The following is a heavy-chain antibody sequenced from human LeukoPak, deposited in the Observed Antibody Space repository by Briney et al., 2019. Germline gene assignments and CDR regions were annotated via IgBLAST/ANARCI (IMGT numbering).Heavy chain of an antibody. CDR3: ARTYGSGSYYNSYYYYYYYMDV. Sequence: ASVKVSCKASGYTFTGYYMHWVRQAPGQGLEWMGWINPNSGGTNYAQKFQGRVTMTRDTSISTAYMELSSLRSEDTAVYYCARTYGSGSYYNSYYYYYYYMDVWGKGTTVTISS. D-gene: IGHD3-10*01. CDR2: INPNSGGT. J-gene: IGHJ6*03. CDR1: GYTFTGYY. V-gene: IGHV1-2*02.